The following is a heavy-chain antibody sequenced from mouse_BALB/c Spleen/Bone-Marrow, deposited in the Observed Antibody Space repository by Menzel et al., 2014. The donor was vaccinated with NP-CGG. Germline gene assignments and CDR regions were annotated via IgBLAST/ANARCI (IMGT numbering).Heavy chain of an antibody. CDR1: GFDFSRYW. Sequence: VQLKESGGGLVQPGGSLKLSCAASGFDFSRYWMTWVRQAPGKGLEWIGEINPDSSTINYTPSLKDIFIISRDNAKNTLYLQMSKVRSEDTALYYCAKNYYYGYVAYWGQGTLVTVSA. CDR2: INPDSSTI. V-gene: IGHV4-1*02. CDR3: AKNYYYGYVAY. D-gene: IGHD1-2*01. J-gene: IGHJ3*01.